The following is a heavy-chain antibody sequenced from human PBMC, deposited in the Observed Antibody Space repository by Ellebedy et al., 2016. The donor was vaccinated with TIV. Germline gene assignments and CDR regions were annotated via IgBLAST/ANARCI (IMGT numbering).Heavy chain of an antibody. J-gene: IGHJ3*02. CDR2: IIPILGIA. CDR3: ARDGRYCSGGSCRPDAFDI. Sequence: ASVKVSCKASGGTFSSYAISWVRQAPGQGLEWMGRIIPILGIANYAQKFQGRVTITADKSTSTAYMELSSLRSEDTAVYYCARDGRYCSGGSCRPDAFDIWGQGTMVTVSS. D-gene: IGHD2-15*01. V-gene: IGHV1-69*04. CDR1: GGTFSSYA.